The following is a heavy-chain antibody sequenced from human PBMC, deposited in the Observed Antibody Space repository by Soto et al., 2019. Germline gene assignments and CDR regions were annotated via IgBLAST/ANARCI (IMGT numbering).Heavy chain of an antibody. CDR1: GYTFTSYG. J-gene: IGHJ6*02. CDR2: ISAYNGNT. V-gene: IGHV1-18*01. CDR3: ARDGLNGDYERDYYYYYGMDV. Sequence: GPSVKVSCKASGYTFTSYGISWVRQAPGQGLEWMGWISAYNGNTNYAQKLQGRVTMTTDTSTSTAYMELRSLRSDDTAVYYCARDGLNGDYERDYYYYYGMDVWGQGTTVTVSS. D-gene: IGHD4-17*01.